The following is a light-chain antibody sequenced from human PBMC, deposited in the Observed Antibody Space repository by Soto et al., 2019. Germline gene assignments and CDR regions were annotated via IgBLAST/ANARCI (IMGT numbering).Light chain of an antibody. J-gene: IGKJ2*01. Sequence: DIQMTQSPSSLSASVGDRVTITCRTSQSISSYLNWYQQKPGKAPKLLIYTASNLQSGVPSRFSGSGSGTDFTLTITRLQPEDFATYYCQQSYSTLYTFGQGTKLEIK. CDR3: QQSYSTLYT. CDR1: QSISSY. V-gene: IGKV1-39*01. CDR2: TAS.